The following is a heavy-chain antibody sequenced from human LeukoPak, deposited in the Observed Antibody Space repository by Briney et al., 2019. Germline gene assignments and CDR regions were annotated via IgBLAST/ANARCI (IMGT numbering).Heavy chain of an antibody. CDR3: ARDSLSVGATKDGVPSGAFDI. CDR1: GFTFSSYG. V-gene: IGHV3-33*01. D-gene: IGHD1-26*01. Sequence: GGSLRLSCAASGFTFSSYGMHWVRQAPGKGLEWVAVIWYDGSNKYYADSVKGRFTISRDNSKNTLYLQMNSLRAEDTAVYYCARDSLSVGATKDGVPSGAFDIWGQGTMVTVSS. J-gene: IGHJ3*02. CDR2: IWYDGSNK.